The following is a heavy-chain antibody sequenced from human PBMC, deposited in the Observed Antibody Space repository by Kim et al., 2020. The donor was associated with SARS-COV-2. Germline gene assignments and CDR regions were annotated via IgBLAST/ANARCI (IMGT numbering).Heavy chain of an antibody. CDR3: ARGSSGWYFDY. J-gene: IGHJ4*02. D-gene: IGHD6-19*01. CDR2: IYYSGST. Sequence: SETLSLTCTVSGGSISSYYWSWIRQPPGKGLEWIGYIYYSGSTNYNPSLKSRVTISVDTSKNQFSLKLSSVTAADTAVYYCARGSSGWYFDYWGQGTLVTVSS. V-gene: IGHV4-59*13. CDR1: GGSISSYY.